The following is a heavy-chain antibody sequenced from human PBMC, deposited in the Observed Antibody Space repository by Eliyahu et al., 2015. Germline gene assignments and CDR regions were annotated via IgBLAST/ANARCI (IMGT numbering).Heavy chain of an antibody. J-gene: IGHJ4*02. V-gene: IGHV3-33*01. D-gene: IGHD1-26*01. Sequence: QVQLVESGGGVVQPGRSLXLXCAASGFTFSXYGMHWVRQAPGKGLEWVAVIWYDGSNKYYADSVKGRFTISRDNSKNTLYLQMNSLRAEDTAVYYCARDEVGANFDYWGQGTLVTVSS. CDR2: IWYDGSNK. CDR1: GFTFSXYG. CDR3: ARDEVGANFDY.